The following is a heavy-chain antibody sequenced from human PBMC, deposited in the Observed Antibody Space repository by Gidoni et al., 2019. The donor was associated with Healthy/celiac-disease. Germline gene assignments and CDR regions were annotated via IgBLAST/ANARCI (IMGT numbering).Heavy chain of an antibody. V-gene: IGHV3-9*01. CDR2: ISWNSGSI. D-gene: IGHD3-10*01. CDR3: ANLRFEYGMDV. J-gene: IGHJ6*02. Sequence: EVQRVVSGGGVVECGRSLRLPCGACGFTFDDYAMHWVRQAPGKGLEWVSGISWNSGSIGYAHSVKGRFTISRDNAKNALYLQMNSLRAEDTALYYCANLRFEYGMDVWGQGTTVTVSS. CDR1: GFTFDDYA.